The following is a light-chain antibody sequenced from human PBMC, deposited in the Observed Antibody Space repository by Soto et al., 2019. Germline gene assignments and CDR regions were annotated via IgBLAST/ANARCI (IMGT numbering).Light chain of an antibody. J-gene: IGLJ3*02. V-gene: IGLV1-40*01. CDR1: SSNIGAAYD. CDR3: QSYDSSLSGVV. CDR2: GNS. Sequence: QSVLTQPPSVSGAPGQRVTISCTGSSSNIGAAYDVQGYQQLHGTAPKLLIYGNSNRPSGVPDRFSGSKSGTSASLAITGLQAEDEADYYCQSYDSSLSGVVFGGGTQLTVL.